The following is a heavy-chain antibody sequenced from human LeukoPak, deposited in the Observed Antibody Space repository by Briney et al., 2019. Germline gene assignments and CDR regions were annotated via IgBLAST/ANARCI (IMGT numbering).Heavy chain of an antibody. CDR3: ARHVAASLGSSWGGGAWFDS. Sequence: TSETLPLTCTVSGGSINSGYWSWIRQPPGKGLEWIGYIYYSGSTNYNPSFDSRATISVDSSKNQFSLKLSSVTAADTAVYYCARHVAASLGSSWGGGAWFDSWGQGILVTVSS. CDR1: GGSINSGY. J-gene: IGHJ5*01. D-gene: IGHD6-13*01. CDR2: IYYSGST. V-gene: IGHV4-59*08.